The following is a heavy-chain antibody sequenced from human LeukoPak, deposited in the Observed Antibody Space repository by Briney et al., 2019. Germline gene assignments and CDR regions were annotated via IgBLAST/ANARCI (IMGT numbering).Heavy chain of an antibody. CDR3: ARLGAAAQYRDAFDI. CDR1: GYTFTGYY. Sequence: ASVKVSCKASGYTFTGYYMHWVRQAPGQGLEWMGWINPNSGGTNYAQKFQGRVTMTRDTSISTAYMELSRLRSDDTAAYYCARLGAAAQYRDAFDIWGQGTMVTVSS. CDR2: INPNSGGT. D-gene: IGHD6-13*01. J-gene: IGHJ3*02. V-gene: IGHV1-2*02.